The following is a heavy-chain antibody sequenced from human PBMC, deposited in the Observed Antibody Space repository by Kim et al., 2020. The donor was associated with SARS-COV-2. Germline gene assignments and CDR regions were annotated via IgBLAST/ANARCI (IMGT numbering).Heavy chain of an antibody. V-gene: IGHV4-34*01. CDR2: INHSGST. D-gene: IGHD2-15*01. CDR1: GGSFSGYY. J-gene: IGHJ4*02. CDR3: ARGPRLVARYLDY. Sequence: SETLSLTCAVSGGSFSGYYWSWIRQPPGKGLEWIGEINHSGSTNYNPSLKSRVTISVDTSKNQFSLNLTSVTAADTAVYHCARGPRLVARYLDYWGQGTLVTVSS.